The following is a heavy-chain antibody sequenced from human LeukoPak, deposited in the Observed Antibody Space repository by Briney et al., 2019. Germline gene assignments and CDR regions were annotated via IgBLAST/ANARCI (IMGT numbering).Heavy chain of an antibody. Sequence: GGSLRLSCAASGFTFSDYYMSWIRQAPGKGLEWVSYISSSGSTIYYADSVRGRFTISRDNAKNSLFLQMNSLRAEDTAVYYCAKEDLAWAYGMDVWGQGTTVTVSS. CDR1: GFTFSDYY. J-gene: IGHJ6*02. D-gene: IGHD7-27*01. CDR2: ISSSGSTI. CDR3: AKEDLAWAYGMDV. V-gene: IGHV3-11*04.